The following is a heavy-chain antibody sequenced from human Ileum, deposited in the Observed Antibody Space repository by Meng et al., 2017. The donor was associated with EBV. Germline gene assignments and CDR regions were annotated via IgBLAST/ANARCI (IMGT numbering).Heavy chain of an antibody. CDR3: ASGRDYAWHS. D-gene: IGHD4-17*01. V-gene: IGHV4-4*02. J-gene: IGHJ4*02. CDR1: GDSISSNNW. CDR2: IYHSGST. Sequence: QVRLTESGPGLVKPSGTLSVTCAVSGDSISSNNWWSWVRQPPGKGLEWIGEIYHSGSTNYNPSFKSRVTMSVDKSKNQISLNLSSVTAADTAVYYCASGRDYAWHSWGRGTLVTVSS.